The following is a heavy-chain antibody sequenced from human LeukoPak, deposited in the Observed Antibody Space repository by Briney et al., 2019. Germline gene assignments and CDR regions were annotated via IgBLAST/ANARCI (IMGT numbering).Heavy chain of an antibody. D-gene: IGHD1-26*01. CDR1: GGSISSGGYS. CDR3: ARRGGSGRAFDY. V-gene: IGHV4-30-2*01. CDR2: IYHSGST. J-gene: IGHJ4*02. Sequence: SQTLSLTCAVSGGSISSGGYSWSWIRQPPGKGLEWIGYIYHSGSTYYNPSLKSRVTISVDRSKNQFSLKLSSVTAADTAVYYCARRGGSGRAFDYWGQGTLVTVSS.